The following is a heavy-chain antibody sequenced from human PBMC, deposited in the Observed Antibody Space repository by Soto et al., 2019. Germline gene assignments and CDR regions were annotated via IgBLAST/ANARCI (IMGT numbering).Heavy chain of an antibody. CDR1: GGSISSGGYY. Sequence: QVQLQESGPGLVKPSQTLSLTCTVSGGSISSGGYYWSWIRQHPGKGLEWIGYIYYSGSTYYNPSLKSRVTXSXAXXKNQFSLKRSSVTAADTAVYYCARGGIAAAAPPAYWGQGTLVTVSS. D-gene: IGHD6-13*01. CDR2: IYYSGST. J-gene: IGHJ4*02. V-gene: IGHV4-31*03. CDR3: ARGGIAAAAPPAY.